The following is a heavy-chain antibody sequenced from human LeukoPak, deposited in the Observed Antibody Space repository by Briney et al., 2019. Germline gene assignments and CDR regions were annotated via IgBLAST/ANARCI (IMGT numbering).Heavy chain of an antibody. D-gene: IGHD4-11*01. Sequence: PGGSLRLSCAASGFTFSDYYMSWVRQAPGKGLEWVSAISGSGGSTYYADSVKGRFTISRDNSKNTLYLQMNSLRAEDTAVYYCARHPNDYSNYECFDYWGQGTLVTVSS. CDR2: ISGSGGST. V-gene: IGHV3-23*01. CDR1: GFTFSDYY. J-gene: IGHJ4*02. CDR3: ARHPNDYSNYECFDY.